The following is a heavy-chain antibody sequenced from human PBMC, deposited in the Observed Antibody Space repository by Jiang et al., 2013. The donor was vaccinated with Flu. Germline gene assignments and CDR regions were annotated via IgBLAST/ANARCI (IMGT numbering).Heavy chain of an antibody. V-gene: IGHV4-39*07. CDR1: GDSISSSTLY. J-gene: IGHJ6*02. CDR3: ARAGLGVLYYYYGTDV. CDR2: VSKSGTT. D-gene: IGHD1-26*01. Sequence: KPSETLSLTCNVSGDSISSSTLYWGWIRQPPEKGLEYIGTVSKSGTTIYNPSLKSRVTISVDTSKNQFSLKLSSVTAADTAVYYCARAGLGVLYYYYGTDVWGQGTTVTVSS.